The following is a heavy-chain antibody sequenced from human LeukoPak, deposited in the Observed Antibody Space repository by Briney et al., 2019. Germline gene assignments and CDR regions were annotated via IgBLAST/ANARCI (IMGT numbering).Heavy chain of an antibody. V-gene: IGHV1-69*04. CDR3: ARGYYDREAFDI. J-gene: IGHJ3*02. D-gene: IGHD3-22*01. CDR2: IIPIFGIA. Sequence: ASVKVSCKASGGTFSSYAISWVRQAPRQGLEWMGRIIPIFGIANYAQKFQGRVTITADKSTSTAYMELSSLRSEDTAVYYCARGYYDREAFDIWGQGTMVAVSS. CDR1: GGTFSSYA.